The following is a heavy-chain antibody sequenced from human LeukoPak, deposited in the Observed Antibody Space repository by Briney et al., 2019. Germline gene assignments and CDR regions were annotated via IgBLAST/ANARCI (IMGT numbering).Heavy chain of an antibody. CDR3: ARGSVDTAMVIDY. CDR1: RYTHTDYY. D-gene: IGHD5-18*01. V-gene: IGHV1-2*06. J-gene: IGHJ4*02. Sequence: ASVKVSCQACRYTHTDYYMHGVRQAPGQELDGMGRINPNSGGTNYAQKFQCRVTMTRDTSISTAYMELRRLRSDDTAVYYCARGSVDTAMVIDYWGQGRLVTVSS. CDR2: INPNSGGT.